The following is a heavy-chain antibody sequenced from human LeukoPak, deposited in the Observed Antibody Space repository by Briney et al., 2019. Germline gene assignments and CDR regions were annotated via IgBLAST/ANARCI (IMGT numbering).Heavy chain of an antibody. CDR2: ISPSGGDT. D-gene: IGHD4-23*01. Sequence: ASVKVSCKPSGYTFTSYYLHWVRQAPGQGLEWMGIISPSGGDTTYAQRFQDRLTRTRDTSTSTVYMELSSLRSEDTAVYYCARGGTAVTTNYFDYWGQGTLVTVSS. V-gene: IGHV1-46*01. J-gene: IGHJ4*02. CDR1: GYTFTSYY. CDR3: ARGGTAVTTNYFDY.